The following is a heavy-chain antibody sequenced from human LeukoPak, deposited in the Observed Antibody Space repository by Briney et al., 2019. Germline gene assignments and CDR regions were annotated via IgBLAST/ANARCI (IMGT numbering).Heavy chain of an antibody. CDR1: GFTFSSYG. V-gene: IGHV3-30*18. D-gene: IGHD3-3*01. CDR3: AKADYDFWSGYYTPMDV. CDR2: ISYDGSNK. Sequence: PGGSLRLSCAASGFTFSSYGMHWVRQAPGKGLEWVAVISYDGSNKYYADSVKGRFTISRDNSKNTLYLQMNSLRAEDTAVYYCAKADYDFWSGYYTPMDVWGKGTTVTVSS. J-gene: IGHJ6*03.